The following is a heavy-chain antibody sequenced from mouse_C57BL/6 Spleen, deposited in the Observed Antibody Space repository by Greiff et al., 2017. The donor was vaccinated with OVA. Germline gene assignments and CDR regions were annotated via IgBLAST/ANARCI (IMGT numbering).Heavy chain of an antibody. CDR2: INPNNGGT. Sequence: VQLKQSGPELVKPGASVKIPCKASGYTFTDYNMDWVKQSHGKSLEWIGDINPNNGGTIYNQKFKGKATLTVDKSSSTAYMELRSLTSEDTAVYYCARREGLLFAYWGQGTLVTVSA. D-gene: IGHD3-3*01. V-gene: IGHV1-18*01. J-gene: IGHJ3*01. CDR3: ARREGLLFAY. CDR1: GYTFTDYN.